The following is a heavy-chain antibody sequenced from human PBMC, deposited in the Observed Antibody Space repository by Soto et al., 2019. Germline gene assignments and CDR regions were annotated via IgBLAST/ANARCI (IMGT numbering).Heavy chain of an antibody. J-gene: IGHJ4*02. CDR1: GFRFSDHY. V-gene: IGHV3-11*01. CDR2: ISSSGTTM. D-gene: IGHD3-10*01. Sequence: PGGSLRLSCAASGFRFSDHYMTWIRQAPGKGLEWVSKISSSGTTMYYADSVKGRFTVSRDNAQNSLYLQMNGLRAEDTAVYYCAGETYYYGSTFWGQGTLVTVSS. CDR3: AGETYYYGSTF.